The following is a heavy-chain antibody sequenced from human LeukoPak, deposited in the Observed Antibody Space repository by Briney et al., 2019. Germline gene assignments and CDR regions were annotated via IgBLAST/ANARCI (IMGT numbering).Heavy chain of an antibody. CDR1: GFTFSSYW. CDR3: AKGMGLVPAYYYYMDV. CDR2: IKQDGSEK. V-gene: IGHV3-7*01. D-gene: IGHD2-2*01. Sequence: GGSLRLSCAASGFTFSSYWMNWVRQAPGKGLEWVANIKQDGSEKYYVDSVKGRFTISRDNAKNSLYLQMNSLRAEDTAVYYCAKGMGLVPAYYYYMDVWGKGTTVTVSS. J-gene: IGHJ6*03.